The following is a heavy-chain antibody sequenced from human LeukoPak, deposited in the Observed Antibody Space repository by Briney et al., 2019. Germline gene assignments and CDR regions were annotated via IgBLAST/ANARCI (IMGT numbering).Heavy chain of an antibody. D-gene: IGHD3-3*01. CDR3: AKDPRGPYDLWSG. V-gene: IGHV3-33*06. CDR2: IWYDGSNK. J-gene: IGHJ4*02. CDR1: GFTFSSYG. Sequence: PGRSLRLSCAASGFTFSSYGMHWVRQAPGKGLGWVAVIWYDGSNKYYADSVKGRFTISRDNSKNTVYLQMNSLRAEDTAVYYCAKDPRGPYDLWSGWGQGTLVTVSS.